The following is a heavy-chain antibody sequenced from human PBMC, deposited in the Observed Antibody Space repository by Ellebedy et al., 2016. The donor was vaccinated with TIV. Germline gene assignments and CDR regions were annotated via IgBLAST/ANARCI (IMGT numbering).Heavy chain of an antibody. CDR3: AGAGGIAAFDY. D-gene: IGHD6-13*01. CDR1: GFTFSDYY. V-gene: IGHV3-11*06. Sequence: PGGSLRLSCAASGFTFSDYYMSWIRQAPGKGLEWISYISSSSSYINYADSVKGRFTISRDNTKNSLYLLMNSLRAEDTAVYYCAGAGGIAAFDYWGQGTLVTVSS. CDR2: ISSSSSYI. J-gene: IGHJ4*02.